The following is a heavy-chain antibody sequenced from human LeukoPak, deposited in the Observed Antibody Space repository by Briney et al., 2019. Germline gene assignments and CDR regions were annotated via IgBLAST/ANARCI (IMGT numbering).Heavy chain of an antibody. CDR3: AGDIGGIVGAPLDY. CDR1: GYTFTGYY. CDR2: INPNSGGT. D-gene: IGHD1-26*01. Sequence: ASVTVSCKASGYTFTGYYMHWVRQAPGQGLEWMAWINPNSGGTNYAQKFQGRVTMTRDTSISTAYMQLSRLRSDDTAVYYCAGDIGGIVGAPLDYWGQGTLVTVSS. V-gene: IGHV1-2*02. J-gene: IGHJ4*02.